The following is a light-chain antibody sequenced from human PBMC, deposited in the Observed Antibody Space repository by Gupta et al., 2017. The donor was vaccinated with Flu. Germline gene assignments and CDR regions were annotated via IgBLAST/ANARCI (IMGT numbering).Light chain of an antibody. Sequence: QSVLTQPPSVSGAPGQRVTISCTGNSSNIGAGYDVNWYQHLPGTAPKLLIYANNDRPSGVPDRFSGSKSDISASLAITGLQAEDEADFYCQSYDSSLSAYVLGAGTKGTVL. CDR2: ANN. V-gene: IGLV1-40*01. CDR3: QSYDSSLSAYV. J-gene: IGLJ1*01. CDR1: SSNIGAGYD.